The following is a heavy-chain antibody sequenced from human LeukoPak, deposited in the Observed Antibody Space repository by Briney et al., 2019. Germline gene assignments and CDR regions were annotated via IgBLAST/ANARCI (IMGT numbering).Heavy chain of an antibody. Sequence: ASVKVSCKASGYTFTSYGISWVRQAPGQRLEWMGWINAGNGDTGYPQKFQGRVTITGDTSASTAYMELSSLRSEDTALYYCARKDYFGSGVYFFDYWGQGTLVTVSS. CDR2: INAGNGDT. CDR3: ARKDYFGSGVYFFDY. CDR1: GYTFTSYG. D-gene: IGHD3-10*01. V-gene: IGHV1-3*01. J-gene: IGHJ4*02.